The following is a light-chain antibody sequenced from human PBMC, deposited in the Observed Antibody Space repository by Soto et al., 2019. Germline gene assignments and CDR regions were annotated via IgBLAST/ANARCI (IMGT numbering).Light chain of an antibody. V-gene: IGKV3-20*01. CDR2: GAS. J-gene: IGKJ1*01. CDR1: QSVSNRY. Sequence: EIVLTQSPGTLSLSPGERATLSCRASQSVSNRYLAWYQQKPSQAPRLLIYGASSRATGIPDRFSGSGSGTDFTLTISRLEPEDLAVYYCQQYGNARWTFGQGTKVEI. CDR3: QQYGNARWT.